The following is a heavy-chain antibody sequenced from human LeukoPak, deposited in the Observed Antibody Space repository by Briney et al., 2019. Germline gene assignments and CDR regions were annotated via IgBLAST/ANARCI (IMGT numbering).Heavy chain of an antibody. D-gene: IGHD6-19*01. J-gene: IGHJ4*02. V-gene: IGHV3-21*01. CDR1: GFTFSSYS. CDR2: ISSSSSYI. CDR3: ARGADSSGWYSFDY. Sequence: PGGSLRLPCAASGFTFSSYSMNWVRQAPGKGREWVSSISSSSSYIYYADSVKGRFTISRDNAKNSLYLKMNSQRAEGTAVYYCARGADSSGWYSFDYWGQGTLVTVSS.